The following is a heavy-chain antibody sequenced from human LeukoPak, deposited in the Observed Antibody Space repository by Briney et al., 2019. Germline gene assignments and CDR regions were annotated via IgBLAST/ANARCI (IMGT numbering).Heavy chain of an antibody. CDR3: ARRGYCGGDCNWFDP. Sequence: GESLKISCKGSGYSFTSYWIGWVRQMPGKGLEWMGIIYPGDSDTRYSPSFQGQVTISADKSISTAYLQWSSLKASDTAMYYCARRGYCGGDCNWFDPWGQGTLVTVSS. D-gene: IGHD2-21*01. CDR1: GYSFTSYW. J-gene: IGHJ5*02. V-gene: IGHV5-51*01. CDR2: IYPGDSDT.